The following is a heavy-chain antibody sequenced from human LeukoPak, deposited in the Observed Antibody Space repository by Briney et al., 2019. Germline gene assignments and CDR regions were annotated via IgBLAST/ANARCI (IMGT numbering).Heavy chain of an antibody. V-gene: IGHV3-11*01. CDR1: GFTFSDYY. CDR2: ISSSGSTI. Sequence: GGSLRLSYAASGFTFSDYYMSWIRQAPGKGLEWVSYISSSGSTIYYADSVKGRFTISRDNAKNSLYLQMNSLRAEDTAVYYCAKDGPFPYGSGSSHDAFDIWGQGTMVTVSS. CDR3: AKDGPFPYGSGSSHDAFDI. J-gene: IGHJ3*02. D-gene: IGHD3-10*01.